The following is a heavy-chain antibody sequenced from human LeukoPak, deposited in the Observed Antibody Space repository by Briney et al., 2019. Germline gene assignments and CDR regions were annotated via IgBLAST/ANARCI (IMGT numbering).Heavy chain of an antibody. CDR1: GGSFSPYY. J-gene: IGHJ4*02. V-gene: IGHV4-34*01. D-gene: IGHD4/OR15-4a*01. CDR2: ISHSGST. Sequence: SETLSLTCAVYGGSFSPYYWNWIRQPPGKGLEWIAEISHSGSTRYNPSLKSRVTISVDTSKNQFSLKLSSVTAADTAVYYCARVLDSGYLYWGQGTLVTVSS. CDR3: ARVLDSGYLY.